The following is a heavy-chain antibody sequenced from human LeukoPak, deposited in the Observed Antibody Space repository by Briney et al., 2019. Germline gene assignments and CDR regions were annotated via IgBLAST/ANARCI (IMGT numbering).Heavy chain of an antibody. D-gene: IGHD5/OR15-5a*01. Sequence: SQTLSLTCTVSGGSITSSSFYWGWIRQPPWKGLEWFVNIYYSGNTYYNPTLKSRVTISADTSKNQFSLKLSSVTAADTAVYYCARWVSTPRGYFDYWGQGTLVTVSS. CDR2: IYYSGNT. CDR1: GGSITSSSFY. J-gene: IGHJ4*02. CDR3: ARWVSTPRGYFDY. V-gene: IGHV4-39*01.